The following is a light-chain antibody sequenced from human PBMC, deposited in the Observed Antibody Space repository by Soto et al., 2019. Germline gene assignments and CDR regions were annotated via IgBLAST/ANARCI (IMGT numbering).Light chain of an antibody. V-gene: IGLV2-14*01. Sequence: QSALTQPASVSGSPGQSITISCTGTSGDVGVYNFVSWYQQHTGKAPKLIIYEVNHRPSGVSNRFSGSKSGNTASLTISGLQAEDEADYYCSSYTSSRTIVVFGGGTKLTVL. CDR1: SGDVGVYNF. J-gene: IGLJ2*01. CDR2: EVN. CDR3: SSYTSSRTIVV.